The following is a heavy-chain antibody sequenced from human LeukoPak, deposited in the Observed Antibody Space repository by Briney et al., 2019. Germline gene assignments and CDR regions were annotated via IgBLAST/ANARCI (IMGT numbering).Heavy chain of an antibody. V-gene: IGHV4-34*01. D-gene: IGHD1/OR15-1a*01. J-gene: IGHJ4*02. CDR3: ATRRGGPYPYYFDH. Sequence: PSETLSRTCAVYGDSFSGYYWSWIRQSPGTGLEGIGEVNDRGTTNYNPNLKSRVTISVVTSSNQFSLKLTSVTAADTAIYFCATRRGGPYPYYFDHWDPGALVTASS. CDR2: VNDRGTT. CDR1: GDSFSGYY.